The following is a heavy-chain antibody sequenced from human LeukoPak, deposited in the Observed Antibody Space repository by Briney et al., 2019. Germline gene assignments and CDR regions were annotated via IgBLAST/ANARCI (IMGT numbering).Heavy chain of an antibody. CDR2: ISGSGGST. Sequence: GGSLRLSCAASGFTFSSYAMSWVRQAPGKGLEWVSAISGSGGSTYYAGSVKGRFTISRDNSKNTLYLQMNSLRAEDTAVYYCATEPSLGPDWLFPILDAFDIWGQGTMVTVSS. J-gene: IGHJ3*02. CDR3: ATEPSLGPDWLFPILDAFDI. D-gene: IGHD3-9*01. V-gene: IGHV3-23*01. CDR1: GFTFSSYA.